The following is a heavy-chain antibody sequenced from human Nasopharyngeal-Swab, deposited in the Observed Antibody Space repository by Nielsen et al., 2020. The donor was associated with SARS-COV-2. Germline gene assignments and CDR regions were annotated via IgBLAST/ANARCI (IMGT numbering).Heavy chain of an antibody. CDR3: ARHLAVAGDFDY. J-gene: IGHJ4*02. CDR1: GGSIGSYY. CDR2: IYYSGST. D-gene: IGHD6-19*01. Sequence: SETLSLTCTVSGGSIGSYYWSWIRQPPGKGLEWIGYIYYSGSTNYNPSLKSRVTISVDTSKNQFSLKLSSVTAADTAVYYCARHLAVAGDFDYWGQGTLVTVSS. V-gene: IGHV4-59*08.